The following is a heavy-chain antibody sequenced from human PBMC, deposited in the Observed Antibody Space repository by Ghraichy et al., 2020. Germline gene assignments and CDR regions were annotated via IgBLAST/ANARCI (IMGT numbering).Heavy chain of an antibody. J-gene: IGHJ6*02. Sequence: GGSLRLSCAASGFTFSSYSMNWVRQAPGKGLEWVSSISSSSSYIYYADSVKGRFTISRDNAKNSLYLQMNSLRAEDTAVYYCARDLRVADHYYYYGMDVWGQGTTVTVSS. CDR1: GFTFSSYS. CDR2: ISSSSSYI. CDR3: ARDLRVADHYYYYGMDV. D-gene: IGHD6-19*01. V-gene: IGHV3-21*01.